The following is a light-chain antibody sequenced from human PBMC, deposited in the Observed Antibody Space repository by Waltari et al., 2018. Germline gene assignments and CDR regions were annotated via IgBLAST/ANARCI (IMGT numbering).Light chain of an antibody. CDR1: QDIDDE. V-gene: IGKV5-2*01. CDR2: EAT. CDR3: LEHDNFPTHT. J-gene: IGKJ2*01. Sequence: ETTLTQSPAFMSATPRDKVNISCRASQDIDDEMNWYQQKPGEGAIFIIQEATTLVPGIPPRFSGSWYGTDFTLTINNRQSEDVASYFCLEHDNFPTHTFGQGTKLEIK.